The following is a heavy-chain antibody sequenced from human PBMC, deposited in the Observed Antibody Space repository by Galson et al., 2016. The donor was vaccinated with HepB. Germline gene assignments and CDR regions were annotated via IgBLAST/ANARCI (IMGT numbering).Heavy chain of an antibody. CDR2: ISSSGSTI. CDR3: ARVRCSSGCKLPFY. CDR1: GFTFSDYY. V-gene: IGHV3-11*04. Sequence: SLRLSCAASGFTFSDYYMNWIRQAPGKGLEWVSYISSSGSTIYYADSVKGRFTISRDNAKNSLYLQMNSLRAEDTAVYYCARVRCSSGCKLPFYWGQGTLVTVPS. J-gene: IGHJ4*02. D-gene: IGHD6-19*01.